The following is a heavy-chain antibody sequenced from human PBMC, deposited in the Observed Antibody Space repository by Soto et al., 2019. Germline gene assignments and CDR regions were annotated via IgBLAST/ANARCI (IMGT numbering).Heavy chain of an antibody. J-gene: IGHJ4*02. V-gene: IGHV4-39*01. CDR1: GGSFSNSNYY. D-gene: IGHD2-8*01. CDR2: VYYRGRS. CDR3: VSQRTSVLTQAYFDY. Sequence: LSLTCTVSGGSFSNSNYYWGWIRQSPGKGLEWIGSVYYRGRSYSKSSVKSRVTISVDTSKNQFSLNLNSVTASDTAVYFCVSQRTSVLTQAYFDYWGPGALVTVSS.